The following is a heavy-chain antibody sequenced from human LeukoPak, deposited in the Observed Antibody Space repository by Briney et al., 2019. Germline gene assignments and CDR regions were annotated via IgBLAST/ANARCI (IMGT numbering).Heavy chain of an antibody. CDR2: ISTAGDT. CDR1: GFTFSNYD. CDR3: ARAIFNWGRYYFDF. J-gene: IGHJ4*02. V-gene: IGHV3-13*04. D-gene: IGHD7-27*01. Sequence: GGSLRLSCAASGFTFSNYDMHWVRQPIGKGLEWVSGISTAGDTYYPGSVKGRFTISRENAKNSFYLQMNSLRAGDTAVYYCARAIFNWGRYYFDFWGQGTLVTVSS.